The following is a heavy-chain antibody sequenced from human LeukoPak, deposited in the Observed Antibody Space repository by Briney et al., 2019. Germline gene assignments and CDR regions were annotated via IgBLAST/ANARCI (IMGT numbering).Heavy chain of an antibody. J-gene: IGHJ4*02. CDR2: IYYSGST. D-gene: IGHD6-19*01. V-gene: IGHV4-39*07. Sequence: SETLSLTCTVSGGSISSSSYYWGWIRQPPGKGLEWIGSIYYSGSTYYNPSLKSRVTMSVDTSENQFSLKLSSVTAADTAVYYCASSSGWYLDYWGQGTLVTVSS. CDR1: GGSISSSSYY. CDR3: ASSSGWYLDY.